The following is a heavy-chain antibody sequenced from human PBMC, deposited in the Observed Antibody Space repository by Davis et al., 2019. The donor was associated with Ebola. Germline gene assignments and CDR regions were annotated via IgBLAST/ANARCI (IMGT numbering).Heavy chain of an antibody. V-gene: IGHV4-4*02. Sequence: MPSETLSLTCAVSGGSISSSNWWSWVRQPPGKGLEWIGEINHSGSTNYNPSLKSRVIISVDTSKNQFSLRLSSVTAADTAVFYCARGYYYGSGSYYRKFDPWGQGTLVTVSS. J-gene: IGHJ5*02. CDR1: GGSISSSNW. D-gene: IGHD3-10*01. CDR2: INHSGST. CDR3: ARGYYYGSGSYYRKFDP.